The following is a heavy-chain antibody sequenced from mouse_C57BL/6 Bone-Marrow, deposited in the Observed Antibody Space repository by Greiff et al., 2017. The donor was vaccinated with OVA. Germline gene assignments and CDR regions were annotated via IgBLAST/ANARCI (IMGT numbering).Heavy chain of an antibody. V-gene: IGHV7-3*01. J-gene: IGHJ3*01. D-gene: IGHD1-1*01. Sequence: EVKLVESGGGLVQPGGSLSLSCAASGFTFTDYYMSWFRQPPGTALEWLGFIRNKANGYPTEYSASVKGRFTISRDNSQSILYLQMNALRAEDSATYYCARTYYYGSSYGCAYWGQGTLVTVSA. CDR3: ARTYYYGSSYGCAY. CDR2: IRNKANGYPT. CDR1: GFTFTDYY.